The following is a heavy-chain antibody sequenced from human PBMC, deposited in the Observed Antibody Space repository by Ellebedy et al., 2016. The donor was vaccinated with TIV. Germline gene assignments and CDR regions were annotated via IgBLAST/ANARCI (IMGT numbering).Heavy chain of an antibody. V-gene: IGHV3-23*01. Sequence: GESLKISCAASGFTFANYAMTWVRQVPGKGLEWFSSIRGRDGRTSYTDSAKGRFTISKDNYKNTLFLQMNNLRVEDTAMYYCARDDTLDGGYLDSWGQGTLVTVSS. CDR2: IRGRDGRT. CDR3: ARDDTLDGGYLDS. D-gene: IGHD3-16*01. CDR1: GFTFANYA. J-gene: IGHJ4*02.